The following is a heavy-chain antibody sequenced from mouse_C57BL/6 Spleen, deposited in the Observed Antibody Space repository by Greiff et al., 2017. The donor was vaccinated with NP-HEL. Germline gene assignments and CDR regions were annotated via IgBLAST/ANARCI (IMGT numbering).Heavy chain of an antibody. J-gene: IGHJ1*03. CDR3: ARRRAYYGNLHWYFDV. CDR1: GYSFTDYN. D-gene: IGHD2-10*01. V-gene: IGHV1-39*01. Sequence: EVKLQESGPELVKPGASVKISCKASGYSFTDYNMNWVKQSNGKSLEWIGVINPNYGTTSYNQKFKGKATLTVDQSSSTAYMQLNSLTSEDSAVYYCARRRAYYGNLHWYFDVWGTGTTVTVSS. CDR2: INPNYGTT.